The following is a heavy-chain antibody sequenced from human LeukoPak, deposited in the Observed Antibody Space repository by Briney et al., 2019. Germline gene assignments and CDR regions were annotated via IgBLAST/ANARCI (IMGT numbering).Heavy chain of an antibody. Sequence: GGSLRPSCAASGFTVSSNYMSWVRQAPGKGLEWVSVIYSGGSTYYADSVKGRFIVSRDNSKNTLYLQMNSLRAEDTALYYCASGDYCSSISCPFDYWGQGTLVTVS. J-gene: IGHJ4*02. CDR2: IYSGGST. CDR1: GFTVSSNY. CDR3: ASGDYCSSISCPFDY. D-gene: IGHD2-2*01. V-gene: IGHV3-66*01.